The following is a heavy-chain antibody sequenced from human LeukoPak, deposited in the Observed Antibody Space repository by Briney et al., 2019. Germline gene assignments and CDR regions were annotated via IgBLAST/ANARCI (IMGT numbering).Heavy chain of an antibody. J-gene: IGHJ1*01. V-gene: IGHV1-2*02. Sequence: GASVKVSCKASGYTFTDYYIHWVRQAPGQGLEWMGWINSKTGGTNYAQKFQGRVTMTKDTSISTAYMDLSSLRSDDTAVYYCARVPYYGAPYFQHWGQGTLVTVSS. CDR1: GYTFTDYY. CDR3: ARVPYYGAPYFQH. D-gene: IGHD4-17*01. CDR2: INSKTGGT.